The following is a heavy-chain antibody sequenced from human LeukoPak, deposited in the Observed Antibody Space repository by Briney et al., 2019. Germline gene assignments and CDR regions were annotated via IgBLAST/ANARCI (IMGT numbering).Heavy chain of an antibody. Sequence: ASVKVSCKASGGTFSSYAISWVRQAPGQGLEWMGGIIPIFGTANYAQKFQGRVTITADESTSTAYMELSSLRSEDTAVYYCARGYSSSWTPYYFDYWGQGTLVTVSS. CDR2: IIPIFGTA. J-gene: IGHJ4*02. D-gene: IGHD6-13*01. CDR3: ARGYSSSWTPYYFDY. CDR1: GGTFSSYA. V-gene: IGHV1-69*13.